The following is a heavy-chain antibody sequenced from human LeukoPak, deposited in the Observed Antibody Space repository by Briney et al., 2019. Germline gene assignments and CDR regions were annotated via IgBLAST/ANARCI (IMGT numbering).Heavy chain of an antibody. Sequence: GGSLRLSCAASGFTFSSYAMTWVRQAPGKGLEWVSAISASGGSTYYADSVKGRFTISRDNSKNTLYLQMNSLRAEDTAVYYCARAGKGAAVVDYYMDVWGEGTTVTVSS. CDR2: ISASGGST. CDR3: ARAGKGAAVVDYYMDV. J-gene: IGHJ6*03. CDR1: GFTFSSYA. D-gene: IGHD6-19*01. V-gene: IGHV3-23*01.